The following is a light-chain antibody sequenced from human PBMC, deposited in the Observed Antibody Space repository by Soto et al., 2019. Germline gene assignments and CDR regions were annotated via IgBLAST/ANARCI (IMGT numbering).Light chain of an antibody. CDR3: SSYTSSSTL. V-gene: IGLV2-14*01. CDR1: SSDIGGYNS. CDR2: DVS. Sequence: QSALTQPASVSGSPGQSITISCTGTSSDIGGYNSVSWYQQHPGKAPKIMIYDVSNRPSGVSNRFSGSKSGNTASLTISGLQAEDEADYYCSSYTSSSTLFGTGTKLTVL. J-gene: IGLJ1*01.